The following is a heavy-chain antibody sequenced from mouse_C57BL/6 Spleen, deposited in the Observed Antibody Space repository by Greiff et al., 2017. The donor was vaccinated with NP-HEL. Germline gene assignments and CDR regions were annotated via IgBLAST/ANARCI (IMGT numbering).Heavy chain of an antibody. CDR1: GYTFTSYW. CDR3: ASWDDYGSSSMDY. D-gene: IGHD1-1*01. Sequence: VQLQQPGAELVRPGSSVKLSCKASGYTFTSYWMHWVKQRPIQGLEWIGNIDPSDSETHYNQKFKDKATLTVDKSSSTAYMQLSSLTSEDSAVYYCASWDDYGSSSMDYWGQGTSVTVSS. J-gene: IGHJ4*01. V-gene: IGHV1-52*01. CDR2: IDPSDSET.